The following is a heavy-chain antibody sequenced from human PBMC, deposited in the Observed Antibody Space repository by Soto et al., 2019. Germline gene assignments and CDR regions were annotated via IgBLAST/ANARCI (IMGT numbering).Heavy chain of an antibody. V-gene: IGHV2-5*01. Sequence: QGTLKESGPTLVKPTQTLTLTCSFSGFSLSTSGVGVGWIRPSPGKAPEWLALIYWSGDEHYRPSLKSRLSIIKDTSKNHVVIILSDMDPVDTATYYCARGLATLPVFAFDIWGQGTMVTVSS. D-gene: IGHD6-6*01. J-gene: IGHJ3*02. CDR3: ARGLATLPVFAFDI. CDR2: IYWSGDE. CDR1: GFSLSTSGVG.